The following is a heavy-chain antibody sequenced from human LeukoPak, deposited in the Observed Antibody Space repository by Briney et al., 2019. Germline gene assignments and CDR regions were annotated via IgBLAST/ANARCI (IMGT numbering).Heavy chain of an antibody. V-gene: IGHV1-8*01. CDR2: MNPNSGNT. CDR3: AGGGSSKLGGQRFDP. CDR1: GYTFTSYD. J-gene: IGHJ5*02. D-gene: IGHD2-15*01. Sequence: ASVKVSCKASGYTFTSYDINWVRQAPGQGLEWMGWMNPNSGNTGYAQKFQGRVTMTRNTSISTAYMELSSLRSEDTAVYYCAGGGSSKLGGQRFDPWGQGTLVTVSS.